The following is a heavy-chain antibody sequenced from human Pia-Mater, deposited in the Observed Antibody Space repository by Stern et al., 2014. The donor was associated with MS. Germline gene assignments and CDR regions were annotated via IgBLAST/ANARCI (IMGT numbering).Heavy chain of an antibody. CDR2: ISGSGGST. CDR1: GFTFSDYA. Sequence: EVQLVESGGGLAQPGGSLRLSCAGSGFTFSDYAMSWVRQDPGKGLEWVSGISGSGGSTYYAASVQGRFNTSRDKSMDTMYLQMSSLRVDDTAVYYCAKGSRIVGSTEFDSWGQGTLVTVSS. V-gene: IGHV3-23*04. J-gene: IGHJ4*02. D-gene: IGHD1-26*01. CDR3: AKGSRIVGSTEFDS.